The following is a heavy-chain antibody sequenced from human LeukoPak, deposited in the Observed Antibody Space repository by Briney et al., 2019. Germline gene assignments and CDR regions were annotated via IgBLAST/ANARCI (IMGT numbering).Heavy chain of an antibody. CDR3: ARVLNSEYDWNWFGP. CDR2: ISSSGSTI. J-gene: IGHJ5*02. Sequence: GGSLRLSCAASGFTFSSYGMSWVRQAPGKGLEWVSYISSSGSTIYYADSVQGRFTISRDNAKNSLSLQMNSLRVEDTATYYCARVLNSEYDWNWFGPWGQGTLVTVSS. D-gene: IGHD5-12*01. V-gene: IGHV3-48*04. CDR1: GFTFSSYG.